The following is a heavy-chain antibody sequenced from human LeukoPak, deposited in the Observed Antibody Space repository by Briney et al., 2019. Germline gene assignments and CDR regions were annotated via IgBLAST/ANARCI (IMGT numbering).Heavy chain of an antibody. CDR2: INHSGST. J-gene: IGHJ5*02. D-gene: IGHD2-2*01. CDR1: GYSISSGYY. CDR3: ARDRSIAAMRVNWFDP. V-gene: IGHV4-38-2*02. Sequence: PSETLSLTCTVSGYSISSGYYWSWIRQPPGKGLEWIGEINHSGSTNYNPSLKSRVTISVDTSKNQFSLKLSSVTAVDTAVYYCARDRSIAAMRVNWFDPWGQGTLVTVSS.